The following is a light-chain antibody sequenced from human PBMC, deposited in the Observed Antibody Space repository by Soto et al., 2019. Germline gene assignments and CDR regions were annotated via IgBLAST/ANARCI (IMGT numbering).Light chain of an antibody. V-gene: IGKV3-20*01. J-gene: IGKJ1*01. Sequence: EIVLTQSPGTLSLSPGERVTLSCRASQSVSSRSLAWYQQKPGQAPRLLIYDASSRATGIPDRFSGSGSGTVFTLTISRLEPEDFAVYYCQQYGSSPQTFGQGTKVEIK. CDR3: QQYGSSPQT. CDR1: QSVSSRS. CDR2: DAS.